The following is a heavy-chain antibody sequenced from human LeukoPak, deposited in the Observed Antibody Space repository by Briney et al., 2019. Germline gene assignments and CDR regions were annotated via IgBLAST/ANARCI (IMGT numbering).Heavy chain of an antibody. D-gene: IGHD6-13*01. CDR1: GFTFSSYG. Sequence: GGSLRLSCAASGFTFSSYGMHWVRQAPGKGLEWVAFIRYDGSNKYYADSVKGRFTISRDNSKNTLYLQMNSLRAEDTAVYYCAKDREQLVPTFFDYWGQGTLVTVSS. CDR3: AKDREQLVPTFFDY. CDR2: IRYDGSNK. V-gene: IGHV3-30*02. J-gene: IGHJ4*02.